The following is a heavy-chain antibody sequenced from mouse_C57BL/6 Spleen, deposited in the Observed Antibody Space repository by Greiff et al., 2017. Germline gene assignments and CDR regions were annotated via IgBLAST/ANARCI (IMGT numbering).Heavy chain of an antibody. CDR3: AKNYYGSSYGYFDV. J-gene: IGHJ1*03. Sequence: VQLQQSGPGLVQPSQSLSITCTVSGFSLTSYGVHWVRQSPGTGLEWLGVLWRGGSTDYNAAFMSRLSITKDNSKSQVFFKMNSLQADDTAIYXCAKNYYGSSYGYFDVWGTGTTVTVSS. D-gene: IGHD1-1*01. V-gene: IGHV2-5*01. CDR2: LWRGGST. CDR1: GFSLTSYG.